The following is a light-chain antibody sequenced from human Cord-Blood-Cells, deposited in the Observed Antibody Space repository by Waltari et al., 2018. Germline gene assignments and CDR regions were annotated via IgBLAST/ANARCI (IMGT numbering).Light chain of an antibody. CDR2: GAS. Sequence: EIVLTQSPGTLSLSPGERATLSCRASQSVSSSYLAWYQQKPGQAPRLLIYGASIRSTRIPDRFSGSGSGTDFTLTISRLEPEDFAVYYCHQYGSSPTFGQGTEVEIK. J-gene: IGKJ1*01. CDR3: HQYGSSPT. CDR1: QSVSSSY. V-gene: IGKV3-20*01.